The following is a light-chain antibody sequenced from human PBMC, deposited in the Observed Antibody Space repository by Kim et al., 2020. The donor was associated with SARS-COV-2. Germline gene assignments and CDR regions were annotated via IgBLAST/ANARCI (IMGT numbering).Light chain of an antibody. CDR2: AAS. Sequence: DMQLTQSPSFLSASVGDRVTITCRASQGISSYLAWYQQKPGKAPKLLIYAASTLHSGVPSRFSGSGSGTEFTLTISSLQPEDFATYYCQQLNSFTWTFGQGTKVDIK. V-gene: IGKV1-9*01. CDR3: QQLNSFTWT. CDR1: QGISSY. J-gene: IGKJ1*01.